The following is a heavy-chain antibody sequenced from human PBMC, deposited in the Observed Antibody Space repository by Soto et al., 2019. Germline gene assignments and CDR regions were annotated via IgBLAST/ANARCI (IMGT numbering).Heavy chain of an antibody. V-gene: IGHV4-59*01. CDR3: ARVLWGPAGHINLFDP. CDR2: IYYSATT. J-gene: IGHJ5*02. Sequence: SETLSLTCTVSGGSISSYYWSWIRQPPGKGLEWIGYIYYSATTNYNPSLKSRVTISVDTSKNQFSLKLTSVTAADTAVYYCARVLWGPAGHINLFDPCGKGSLVTVSS. CDR1: GGSISSYY. D-gene: IGHD2-2*01.